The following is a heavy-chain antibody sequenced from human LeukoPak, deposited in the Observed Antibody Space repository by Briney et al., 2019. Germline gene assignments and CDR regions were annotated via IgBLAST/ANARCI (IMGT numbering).Heavy chain of an antibody. CDR2: ISAYNGNT. Sequence: VASVKVSCKASGYTFTNYGITWMRQAPGQGLEWMGWISAYNGNTNYAQKLQGRVTMTTDTSTSTVYMELRSLRSDDTAVYYCARERAQDGDYGRNWFDPWGQGTLVTVSS. J-gene: IGHJ5*02. D-gene: IGHD4-17*01. CDR1: GYTFTNYG. CDR3: ARERAQDGDYGRNWFDP. V-gene: IGHV1-18*01.